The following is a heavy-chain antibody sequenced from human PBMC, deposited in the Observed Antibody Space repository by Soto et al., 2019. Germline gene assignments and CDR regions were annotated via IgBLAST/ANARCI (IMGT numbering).Heavy chain of an antibody. CDR2: IIPILGIA. CDR3: ARGPYRNYYYYYYMDV. CDR1: GGTFSSYT. J-gene: IGHJ6*03. D-gene: IGHD2-21*01. Sequence: QVQLVQSGAEVKKPGSSVKVSCKASGGTFSSYTISWVRQAPGQGLEWMGRIIPILGIANYAQKFQGRVTITADKSTSTAYRELSSLRSEDTAVYYCARGPYRNYYYYYYMDVWGKGTTVTVSS. V-gene: IGHV1-69*02.